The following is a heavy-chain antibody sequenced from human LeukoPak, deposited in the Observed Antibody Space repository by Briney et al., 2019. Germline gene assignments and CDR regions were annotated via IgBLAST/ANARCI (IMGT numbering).Heavy chain of an antibody. V-gene: IGHV4-38-2*02. Sequence: PSETLSLTCTVSGYSISSGYYWGGIRQPPGKGLEWIGSIYHSGSTYYNPSLKSRVTISVDTSKNQFSLKLSSVTAADTAVYYCARDTGHMDVWGKGTTVTVSS. D-gene: IGHD4-17*01. CDR3: ARDTGHMDV. CDR2: IYHSGST. J-gene: IGHJ6*03. CDR1: GYSISSGYY.